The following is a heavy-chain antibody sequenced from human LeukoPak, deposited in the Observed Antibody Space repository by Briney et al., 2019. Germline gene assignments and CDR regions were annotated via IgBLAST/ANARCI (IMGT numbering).Heavy chain of an antibody. CDR2: INPNSGGT. V-gene: IGHV1-2*02. CDR3: ARDIVPTLYYYGSGSPDY. Sequence: ASVKVSCKASGYTFTGYYMHWVRQAPGQGLEWMGWINPNSGGTNYAQKFQGRVTMTRDTSISTAYMELSRLRSDDTAVYYCARDIVPTLYYYGSGSPDYWGQGTLVTVSS. CDR1: GYTFTGYY. J-gene: IGHJ4*02. D-gene: IGHD3-10*01.